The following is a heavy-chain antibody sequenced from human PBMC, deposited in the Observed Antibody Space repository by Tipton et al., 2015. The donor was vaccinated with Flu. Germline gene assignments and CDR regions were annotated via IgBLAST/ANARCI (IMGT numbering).Heavy chain of an antibody. CDR1: GGSISDYF. CDR3: ARRDFSNYVSDPKNWFDS. Sequence: GLVKPSETLSLTCTVSGGSISDYFWGWIRQPPGKGLEWIATIHRSGSTKYNPSLKSRVTISVDTSKNQFYLEMRSVTAADMAVYYCARRDFSNYVSDPKNWFDSWGQGALVTVSS. V-gene: IGHV4-59*08. D-gene: IGHD4-11*01. CDR2: IHRSGST. J-gene: IGHJ5*01.